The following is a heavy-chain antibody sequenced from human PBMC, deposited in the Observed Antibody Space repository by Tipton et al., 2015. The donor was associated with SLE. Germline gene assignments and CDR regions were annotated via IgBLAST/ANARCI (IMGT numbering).Heavy chain of an antibody. CDR1: GFTFSSYG. Sequence: GSLRLSCTASGFTFSSYGMHWVRQAPGKGLVWVSRVNTDGVTTEYAHSVRGRFTISRDNAKNSLYLQMNSLRVEDTAVYYCAKGGTGKFDYWGQGTLVTVSS. D-gene: IGHD7-27*01. V-gene: IGHV3-74*03. CDR2: VNTDGVTT. CDR3: AKGGTGKFDY. J-gene: IGHJ4*02.